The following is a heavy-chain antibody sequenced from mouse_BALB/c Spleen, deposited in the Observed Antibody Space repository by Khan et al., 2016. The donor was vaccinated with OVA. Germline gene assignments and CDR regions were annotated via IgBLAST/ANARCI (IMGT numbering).Heavy chain of an antibody. J-gene: IGHJ2*01. CDR2: ISDSGST. CDR1: GYSITSDYA. V-gene: IGHV3-2*02. CDR3: AGDYGSSYYYFDY. Sequence: EVQLQESGPGLVKPSQSLSLTCTVTGYSITSDYAWNWIRQFPGNKLEWMGYISDSGSTSYNPSLKSRISITRDTSKNQFFLQLNSVTTEDTATYYCAGDYGSSYYYFDYWGQGTTLTVSS. D-gene: IGHD1-1*01.